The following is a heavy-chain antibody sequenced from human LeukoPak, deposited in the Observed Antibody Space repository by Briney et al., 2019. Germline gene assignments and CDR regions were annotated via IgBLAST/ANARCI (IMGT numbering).Heavy chain of an antibody. Sequence: GGSLRLSCAASGFTLSTYGMYWVRQAPGKGLEWVAVIWNDGSNKHYADSVKGRFTISRDNSKNTLGLQMNSLRAEDTAVYYCAKDLSSSWFEGLDNWGQGTLVTVSS. D-gene: IGHD6-13*01. V-gene: IGHV3-33*06. CDR3: AKDLSSSWFEGLDN. CDR2: IWNDGSNK. CDR1: GFTLSTYG. J-gene: IGHJ4*02.